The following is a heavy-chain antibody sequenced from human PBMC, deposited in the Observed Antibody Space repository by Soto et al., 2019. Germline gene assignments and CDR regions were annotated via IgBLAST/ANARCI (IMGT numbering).Heavy chain of an antibody. Sequence: EVQLVESGGGLIQPGGSLRLSCAVSGFTASNNYMSWVRQAPGKGLEGVAVIYIGGCTDYGDSVRGRFTISRDNSKNTLSLQMNSLTAEDTAVYFCAKRRGAGGGGDYWGQGTLVTVSS. CDR1: GFTASNNY. V-gene: IGHV3-53*01. CDR2: IYIGGCT. CDR3: AKRRGAGGGGDY. D-gene: IGHD2-15*01. J-gene: IGHJ4*02.